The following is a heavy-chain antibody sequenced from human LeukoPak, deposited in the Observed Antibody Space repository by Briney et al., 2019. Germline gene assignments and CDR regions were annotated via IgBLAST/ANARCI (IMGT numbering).Heavy chain of an antibody. V-gene: IGHV4-34*01. CDR2: INHSGST. CDR1: GGSFSGYY. Sequence: PSETLSLTCAVYGGSFSGYYWSWIRQPPGKGLEWIGEINHSGSTNYNPSLKSRVTISVDTSKNQFSLKLSSVTAADTAVYYCARGGELLWFRELFGNWYDPWGQGTLVTVSS. J-gene: IGHJ5*02. CDR3: ARGGELLWFRELFGNWYDP. D-gene: IGHD3-10*01.